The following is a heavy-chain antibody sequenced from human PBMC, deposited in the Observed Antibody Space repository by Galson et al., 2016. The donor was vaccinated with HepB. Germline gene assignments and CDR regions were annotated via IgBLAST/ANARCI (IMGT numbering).Heavy chain of an antibody. Sequence: SLRLSCAASGFTFSSYEMIWVRQAPGKGLEWVSYISSGGSDIQYTDSVKGRFTMSRDNVENSLYLEMNSLRAEDTAVYYCVRDGRIRSGSFRPWDYWGRGTLVTVSS. J-gene: IGHJ4*02. CDR3: VRDGRIRSGSFRPWDY. V-gene: IGHV3-48*03. CDR2: ISSGGSDI. CDR1: GFTFSSYE. D-gene: IGHD3-22*01.